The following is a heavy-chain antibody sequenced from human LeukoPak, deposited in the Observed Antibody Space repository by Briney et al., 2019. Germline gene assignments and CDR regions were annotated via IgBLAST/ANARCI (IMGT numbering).Heavy chain of an antibody. CDR3: ARDLGSYWVTWFDP. J-gene: IGHJ5*02. D-gene: IGHD3-10*01. CDR1: SASISSSPYF. V-gene: IGHV4-39*02. Sequence: SETLSLTCTVSSASISSSPYFWGWIRQSPGKGLEWIGSISYSGTTYYNPSLKSRVTISVDTSKNQFSLKLNSVTPEDTAVYYCARDLGSYWVTWFDPWGQGTLVTVSS. CDR2: ISYSGTT.